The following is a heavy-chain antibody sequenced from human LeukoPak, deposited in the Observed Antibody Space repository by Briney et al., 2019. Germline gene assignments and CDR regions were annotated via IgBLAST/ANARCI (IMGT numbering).Heavy chain of an antibody. D-gene: IGHD6-13*01. CDR2: IYSTGST. Sequence: SETLSLTCTVSRFSISNYYWSWIRQPAGKGLEWIGRIYSTGSTNYSPSLKSRVTMSVDKSKNQFSLNLSSVTAADTAVYYCARGIADPYSFDSWGQGTLVTVSS. CDR3: ARGIADPYSFDS. V-gene: IGHV4-4*07. CDR1: RFSISNYY. J-gene: IGHJ4*02.